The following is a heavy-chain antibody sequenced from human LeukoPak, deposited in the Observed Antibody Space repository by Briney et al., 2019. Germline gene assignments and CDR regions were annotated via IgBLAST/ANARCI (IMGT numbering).Heavy chain of an antibody. CDR1: GGSISSSSYY. D-gene: IGHD4-11*01. CDR3: ASRYDYSNYIDY. Sequence: SETLSPTCTVSGGSISSSSYYWGWIRQPPGKGLEWIGSIYYSGGTYYNPSLKSRVAISVDTSKNQFSLKLSSVTAADTAVYYCASRYDYSNYIDYWGQGTLVTVSS. V-gene: IGHV4-39*01. CDR2: IYYSGGT. J-gene: IGHJ4*02.